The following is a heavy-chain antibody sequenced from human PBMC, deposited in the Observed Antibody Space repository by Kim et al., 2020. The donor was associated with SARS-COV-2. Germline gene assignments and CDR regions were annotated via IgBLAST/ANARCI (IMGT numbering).Heavy chain of an antibody. D-gene: IGHD6-19*01. CDR3: ARGRGIAVAGSWGY. CDR1: GGSFSGYY. CDR2: INHSGST. J-gene: IGHJ4*02. Sequence: SETLSLTCAVYGGSFSGYYWSWIRQPPGKGLEWIGEINHSGSTNYNPSLKSRVTISVDTSKNQFSLKLSSVTAADTAVYYCARGRGIAVAGSWGYWGQGTLVTVSS. V-gene: IGHV4-34*01.